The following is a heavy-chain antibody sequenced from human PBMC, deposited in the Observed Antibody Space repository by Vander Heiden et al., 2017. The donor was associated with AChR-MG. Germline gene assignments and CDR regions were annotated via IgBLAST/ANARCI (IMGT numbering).Heavy chain of an antibody. CDR1: GGSVSGYY. D-gene: IGHD3-16*02. Sequence: QVQLQQCGAGLLMPSETRCLTCAVYGGSVSGYYWSWIRQPPGKGLEWIGEINHSGSTNYSPSLKRRVAVSVETSKNQFSLKLSSVTAAETAVYYCARGPYDYVGGSCRYAWFDPWGQGTLVTVSS. J-gene: IGHJ5*02. CDR2: INHSGST. CDR3: ARGPYDYVGGSCRYAWFDP. V-gene: IGHV4-34*01.